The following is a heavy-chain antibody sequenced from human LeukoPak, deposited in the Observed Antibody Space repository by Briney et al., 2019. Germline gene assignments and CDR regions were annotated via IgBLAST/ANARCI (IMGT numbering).Heavy chain of an antibody. D-gene: IGHD4-17*01. V-gene: IGHV1-8*01. CDR2: MNPNSGNT. CDR3: TTGTTVPDWYFDL. CDR1: GYTFTSYD. Sequence: VASVKVSCKASGYTFTSYDINWVRQATGQGLEWMGWMNPNSGNTGYAQKFQGRVTMTRDTSISTAYMELSSLRSGDTAVYYCTTGTTVPDWYFDLWGRGTLVTVSS. J-gene: IGHJ2*01.